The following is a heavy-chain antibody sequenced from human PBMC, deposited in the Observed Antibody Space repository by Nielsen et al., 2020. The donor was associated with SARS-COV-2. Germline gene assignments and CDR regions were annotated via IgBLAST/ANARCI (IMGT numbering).Heavy chain of an antibody. CDR1: GYTFTSYG. Sequence: ASVKVSCKAAGYTFTSYGLNWVRQAPGQGLEWMGWISPYNGNTNYAQKLQGRVTMTTDTSTSTAYMELRSLRSDDTAVYYCARDGPSITIFGVVIIPVFDYWGQGTLVTVSS. V-gene: IGHV1-18*01. J-gene: IGHJ4*02. CDR3: ARDGPSITIFGVVIIPVFDY. D-gene: IGHD3-3*01. CDR2: ISPYNGNT.